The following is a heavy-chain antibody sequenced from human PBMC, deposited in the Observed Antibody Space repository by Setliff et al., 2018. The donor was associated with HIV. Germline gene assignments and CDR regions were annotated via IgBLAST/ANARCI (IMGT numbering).Heavy chain of an antibody. CDR2: VTHSGST. CDR1: GGSLSGFY. J-gene: IGHJ4*02. V-gene: IGHV4-34*01. CDR3: ARGRKKTLAVSGTRYFDF. D-gene: IGHD6-19*01. Sequence: SETLSLTCAVYGGSLSGFYWTFIRQSPGKGLEWIGEVTHSGSTTYDPSLKSRITISVDTSKNQFSLKLTSVTAADMGVYYWARGRKKTLAVSGTRYFDFWGQGTLVTVSS.